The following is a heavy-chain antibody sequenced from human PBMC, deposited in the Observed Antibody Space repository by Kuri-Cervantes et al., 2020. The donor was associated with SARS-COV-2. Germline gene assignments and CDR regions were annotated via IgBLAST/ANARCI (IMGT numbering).Heavy chain of an antibody. CDR2: ISGSGGST. CDR1: GFTFSSYA. J-gene: IGHJ4*02. Sequence: GGSLRLSCAASGFTFSSYAMSWVRQAPGKGLEWVSAISGSGGSTYYADSVKGRFTITRDNSKNTLSLLMNSLRTDDTAVYYCARSDDSSGRYYFDSWGQGTLVTVSS. D-gene: IGHD3-22*01. V-gene: IGHV3-23*01. CDR3: ARSDDSSGRYYFDS.